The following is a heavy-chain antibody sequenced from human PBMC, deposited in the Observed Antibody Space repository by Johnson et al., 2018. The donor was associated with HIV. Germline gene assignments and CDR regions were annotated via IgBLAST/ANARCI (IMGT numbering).Heavy chain of an antibody. CDR3: AKDEEGELELPDAFDI. CDR2: ISSSGSTI. J-gene: IGHJ3*02. V-gene: IGHV3-48*03. D-gene: IGHD1-7*01. CDR1: GFTFSSYA. Sequence: VQLVESGGGVVQPGRSLRLSCAASGFTFSSYAMHWVRQAPGKGLEWVSYISSSGSTIYYADSVKGRFTISRDNAKNSLYLQMNSLRAEDTAVYYCAKDEEGELELPDAFDIWGQGTMVTVSS.